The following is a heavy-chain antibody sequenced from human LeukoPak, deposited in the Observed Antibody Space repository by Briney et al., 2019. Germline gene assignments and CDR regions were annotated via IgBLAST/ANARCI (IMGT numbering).Heavy chain of an antibody. J-gene: IGHJ4*02. D-gene: IGHD1-26*01. CDR1: GYTFTSYD. V-gene: IGHV1-8*01. Sequence: AASVKVSCKASGYTFTSYDINWVRQATGQRLEWMGWMNPNSGNTGYAQKFQGRVTMTRNTSISTAYMELSSLRSEDTAVYYCARGRGISGRPGATSGLGYWGQGTLVTVSS. CDR2: MNPNSGNT. CDR3: ARGRGISGRPGATSGLGY.